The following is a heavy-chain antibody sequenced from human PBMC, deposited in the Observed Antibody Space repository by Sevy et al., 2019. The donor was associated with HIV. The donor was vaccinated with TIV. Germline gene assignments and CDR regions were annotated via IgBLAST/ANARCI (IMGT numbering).Heavy chain of an antibody. CDR2: ISSGSSYI. Sequence: GGSLRLSCAASGFTFNYFNMNWVRQAPGKGLEWVSSISSGSSYIKYADSVQGRFTISRDNAKSSLDLQMNSLSAEDTAVYYCARNRDYYDSSGFSYWGQGTLVTVSS. CDR3: ARNRDYYDSSGFSY. J-gene: IGHJ4*02. D-gene: IGHD3-22*01. V-gene: IGHV3-21*06. CDR1: GFTFNYFN.